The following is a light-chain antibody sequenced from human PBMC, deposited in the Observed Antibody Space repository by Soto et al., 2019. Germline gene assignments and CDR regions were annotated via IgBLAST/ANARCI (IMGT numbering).Light chain of an antibody. CDR1: QSIASY. J-gene: IGKJ2*02. CDR2: AGS. V-gene: IGKV1-39*01. CDR3: QQSYRTPCT. Sequence: DIQMTQSPSSLSASVGDRVTITCRASQSIASYFNWFQQKSGKAPKLLIYAGSSLQRGVPSRFSGSGSRTEFTLTIDSLQAEDFATYYCQQSYRTPCTFGQGTMVEIK.